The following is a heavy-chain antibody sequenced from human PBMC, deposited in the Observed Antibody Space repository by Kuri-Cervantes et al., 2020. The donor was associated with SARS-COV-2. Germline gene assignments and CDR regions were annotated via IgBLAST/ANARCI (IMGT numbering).Heavy chain of an antibody. D-gene: IGHD1-1*01. V-gene: IGHV1-2*02. J-gene: IGHJ3*02. CDR1: GYTFTGYY. CDR2: INPNSGGT. CDR3: ARGSDSTGTARSAFDI. Sequence: ASVKVSCKASGYTFTGYYMHWVRQAPGQGLEWMGWINPNSGGTNYAQKFQGRVTMTRDTSISTAYMELSRLRSDDTAVYYCARGSDSTGTARSAFDIWGQGTRVTFSS.